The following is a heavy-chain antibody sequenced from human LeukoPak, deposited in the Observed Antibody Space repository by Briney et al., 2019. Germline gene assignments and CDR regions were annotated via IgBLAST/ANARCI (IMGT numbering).Heavy chain of an antibody. Sequence: ASVKVSCKASGYTFTSYYMHWVRQAPGQGLEWMGIINPSGGSASYAQKFQGRVTMTRDMSTSTVYMELSSLRSEDTAVYYCARGAGYYDSSGYYEQGFDYWGQGTLVTVSS. J-gene: IGHJ4*02. CDR1: GYTFTSYY. CDR3: ARGAGYYDSSGYYEQGFDY. CDR2: INPSGGSA. V-gene: IGHV1-46*01. D-gene: IGHD3-22*01.